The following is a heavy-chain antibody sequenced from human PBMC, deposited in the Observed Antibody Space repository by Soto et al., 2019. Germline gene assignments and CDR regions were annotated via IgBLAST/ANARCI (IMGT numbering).Heavy chain of an antibody. V-gene: IGHV3-15*01. CDR1: GITLSNAY. J-gene: IGHJ4*02. Sequence: GGSLRLSCVASGITLSNAYMTWVRQAPGEGLEWVGRLKMKTDGGTADHAEPVKGRFTISRDDSRNTLFLQMNSLKTEDTAVYYCTTDHRTIFGVVQLIDYWGQGTLVTVSS. D-gene: IGHD3-3*01. CDR2: LKMKTDGGTA. CDR3: TTDHRTIFGVVQLIDY.